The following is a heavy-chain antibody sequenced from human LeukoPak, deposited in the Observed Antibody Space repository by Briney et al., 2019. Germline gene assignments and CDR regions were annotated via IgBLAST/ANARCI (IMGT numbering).Heavy chain of an antibody. CDR1: GFTFSSYS. D-gene: IGHD5-18*01. CDR3: ATGPGGYGYSCYYYYMDV. J-gene: IGHJ6*03. V-gene: IGHV3-21*01. CDR2: ISSSSSYI. Sequence: GGSLRLSCAASGFTFSSYSMNWVRQAPGKGLEWVSSISSSSSYIYYADSVKGRFTISRDNAKNSLYLQMNSLRAEDTAVYYCATGPGGYGYSCYYYYMDVWGKGTTVTVSS.